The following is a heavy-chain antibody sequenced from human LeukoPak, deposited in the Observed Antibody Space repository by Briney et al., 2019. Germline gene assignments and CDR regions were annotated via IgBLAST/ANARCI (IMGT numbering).Heavy chain of an antibody. V-gene: IGHV3-49*04. Sequence: PGRSLRLSCRASGFTFGDYGMSWVRQAPGKGLEWVGFIGGKASGGTSEYAASVKGRFSISRDDSKSIAYLQMNSLKTEDTAVYYCTADQFFWGQGTLATVSS. D-gene: IGHD3-3*01. CDR1: GFTFGDYG. CDR3: TADQFF. CDR2: IGGKASGGTS. J-gene: IGHJ4*02.